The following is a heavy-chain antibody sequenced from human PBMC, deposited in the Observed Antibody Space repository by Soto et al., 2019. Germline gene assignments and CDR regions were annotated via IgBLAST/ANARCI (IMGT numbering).Heavy chain of an antibody. Sequence: GGSLRLSYAASGYTFSSYWMHWVRQAPGKGLVWVSRINSDGISTNYADSVEGRFTISRDNAKNMLYLQMSSLRAEDTAVYYCAHGYSSSWKGLFDYWGQGSLVTVSS. CDR3: AHGYSSSWKGLFDY. D-gene: IGHD6-13*01. CDR1: GYTFSSYW. V-gene: IGHV3-74*01. CDR2: INSDGIST. J-gene: IGHJ4*02.